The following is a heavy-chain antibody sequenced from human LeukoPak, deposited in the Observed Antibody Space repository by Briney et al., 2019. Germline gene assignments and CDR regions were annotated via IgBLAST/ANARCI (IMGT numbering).Heavy chain of an antibody. J-gene: IGHJ4*02. CDR2: INPNSGGT. Sequence: GASVKVSCKASGYTFTGYYMHWVRQAPGQGLEWMGWINPNSGGTNYAQKFQGRATMTRDTSISTAYMELSRLRSDDTAVYYCARITGYDILTGYPPPIDYWGQGTLVTVSS. CDR3: ARITGYDILTGYPPPIDY. D-gene: IGHD3-9*01. V-gene: IGHV1-2*02. CDR1: GYTFTGYY.